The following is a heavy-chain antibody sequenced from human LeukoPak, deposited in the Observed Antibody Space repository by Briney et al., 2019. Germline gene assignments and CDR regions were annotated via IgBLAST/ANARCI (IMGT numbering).Heavy chain of an antibody. V-gene: IGHV3-33*08. J-gene: IGHJ4*02. D-gene: IGHD6-19*01. CDR3: ARSSSGWYYFDY. CDR2: IWYDGSNK. CDR1: GFTFSSYG. Sequence: HPGGSLRLSCAASGFTFSSYGMHWVRQAPGKGLEWVAVIWYDGSNKYYADSVKGRFTISRDNSKNTLYLQMNSLRAEDTAVYYCARSSSGWYYFDYWGQGTLVTVSS.